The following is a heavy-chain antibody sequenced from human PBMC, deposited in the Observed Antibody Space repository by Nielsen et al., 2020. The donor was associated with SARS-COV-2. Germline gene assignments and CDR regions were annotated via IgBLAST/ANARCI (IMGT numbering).Heavy chain of an antibody. CDR1: GGSISGYY. J-gene: IGHJ6*02. D-gene: IGHD6-6*01. CDR2: IYYSGDT. V-gene: IGHV4-59*01. Sequence: SETLSLTCSVSGGSISGYYWSWIRQPPGKGLEWIGYIYYSGDTKYNPSLKSRVTISVDMSKNQFSLRLSSVTAVDTAVYYCARDRHSSSPYGMGVWGQGTTVTVSS. CDR3: ARDRHSSSPYGMGV.